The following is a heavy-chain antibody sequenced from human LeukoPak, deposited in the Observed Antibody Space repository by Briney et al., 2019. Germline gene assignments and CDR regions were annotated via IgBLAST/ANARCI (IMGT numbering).Heavy chain of an antibody. J-gene: IGHJ4*02. Sequence: SETLSLTCAVYGGSFSGYYWSWIRQPPGKGLEWIGEINHSGSTNYNPSLKSRVTISVDTSKNQFSLKLSSVTAADTAVYHCARGRGKFSGSYYVDYWGQGTLVTVSS. V-gene: IGHV4-34*01. CDR1: GGSFSGYY. D-gene: IGHD1-26*01. CDR2: INHSGST. CDR3: ARGRGKFSGSYYVDY.